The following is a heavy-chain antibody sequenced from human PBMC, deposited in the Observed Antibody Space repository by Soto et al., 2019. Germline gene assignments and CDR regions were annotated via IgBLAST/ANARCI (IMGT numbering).Heavy chain of an antibody. D-gene: IGHD4-17*01. CDR1: GGSISSSSYY. Sequence: QLQLQESGPGLVKPSETLSLTCTVSGGSISSSSYYWGWIRQHPGKGLEWIGSIYYSGSTYYNPSLKSRVTISVDTSKNQCSLKLSSVTAADTAVYYCARHGARWGLDYGDYVGHLHWYFDLWGRGTLVTVSS. J-gene: IGHJ2*01. V-gene: IGHV4-39*01. CDR2: IYYSGST. CDR3: ARHGARWGLDYGDYVGHLHWYFDL.